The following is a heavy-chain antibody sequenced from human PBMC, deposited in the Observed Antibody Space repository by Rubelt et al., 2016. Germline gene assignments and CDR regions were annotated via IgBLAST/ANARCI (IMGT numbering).Heavy chain of an antibody. V-gene: IGHV1-2*02. CDR1: GYTFTGYY. CDR3: ARGNSGYDYGLDY. Sequence: QVQLVQSGAEVKKPGASVKVSCKASGYTFTGYYMHWVRQAPGQGLEWMGWINPNSGGKNYAPKFQGRVTMTRDTSVSTAYMGLSRLTADATAVYYCARGNSGYDYGLDYWGQGTLVTVSS. D-gene: IGHD5-12*01. J-gene: IGHJ4*02. CDR2: INPNSGGK.